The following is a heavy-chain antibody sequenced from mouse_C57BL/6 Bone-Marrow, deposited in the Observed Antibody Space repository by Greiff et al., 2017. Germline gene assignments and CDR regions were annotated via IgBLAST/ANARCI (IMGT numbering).Heavy chain of an antibody. CDR3: ARGNWEGYYFDY. D-gene: IGHD4-1*01. CDR1: EYEFPSHD. CDR2: INSDGGST. Sequence: EVHLVESGGGLVQPGESLKLSCESNEYEFPSHDMSWVRKTPEKRLELVAAINSDGGSTYYPDTMERRIIIARDNTKKTLYLQMSSLRSEDTAVYYCARGNWEGYYFDYWGQGTTLTVSS. V-gene: IGHV5-2*01. J-gene: IGHJ2*01.